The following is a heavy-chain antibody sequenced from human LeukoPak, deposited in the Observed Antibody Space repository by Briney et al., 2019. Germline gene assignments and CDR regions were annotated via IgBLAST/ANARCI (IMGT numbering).Heavy chain of an antibody. CDR3: ARDLRSPTSRTVTPDY. V-gene: IGHV1-69*04. D-gene: IGHD4-17*01. CDR1: GGTFSSYA. CDR2: IIPILGIA. Sequence: ASVRVSCKASGGTFSSYAISWVRQAPGQGLEWMGRIIPILGIANYAQKFQGRVTITADKSTSTAYMELSSLRSEDTAVYYCARDLRSPTSRTVTPDYWGQGTLVTVSS. J-gene: IGHJ4*02.